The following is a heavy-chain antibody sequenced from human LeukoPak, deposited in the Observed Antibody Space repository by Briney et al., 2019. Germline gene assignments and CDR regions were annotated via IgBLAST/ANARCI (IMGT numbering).Heavy chain of an antibody. D-gene: IGHD6-19*01. Sequence: GGSLRLSCAGSGFIFNNYAMHWVRQPPGKGLEWVSGISWNSGSIDYADSVKGRFTISRDNAKNSLYLQMNSLRVVDTAFYYCAKDNRRHYTSGPNPDSLHWGQGALVTVSS. J-gene: IGHJ4*02. CDR1: GFIFNNYA. CDR2: ISWNSGSI. CDR3: AKDNRRHYTSGPNPDSLH. V-gene: IGHV3-9*01.